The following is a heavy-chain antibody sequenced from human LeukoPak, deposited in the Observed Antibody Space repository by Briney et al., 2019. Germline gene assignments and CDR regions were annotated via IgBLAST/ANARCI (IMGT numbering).Heavy chain of an antibody. CDR3: ARAGYSMDTEYFQH. CDR2: ISSTSSYI. D-gene: IGHD5-18*01. CDR1: GFTFSSYS. Sequence: GGSLRLSCAASGFTFSSYSMNWVRQAPGKGLGWVSSISSTSSYIYYADSVKGRFTISRDNAKNSLYLQMNSLRAEDTAVYYCARAGYSMDTEYFQHWGQGTLVTVSS. J-gene: IGHJ1*01. V-gene: IGHV3-21*01.